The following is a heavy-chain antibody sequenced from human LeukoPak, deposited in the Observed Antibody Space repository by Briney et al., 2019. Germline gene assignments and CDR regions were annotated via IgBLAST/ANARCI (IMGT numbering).Heavy chain of an antibody. CDR3: ARGRLVYGHYVEHYYGMDV. CDR1: GFTFSSYE. V-gene: IGHV3-48*03. J-gene: IGHJ6*02. Sequence: GGSLRLSCAASGFTFSSYEMNWVRQAPGKGLQWVSYISSSGSTIYYADSVKGRFTISRDNAKNSLYLQMNSLRAEDTAMYYCARGRLVYGHYVEHYYGMDVWGQGTTVTVSS. D-gene: IGHD4-17*01. CDR2: ISSSGSTI.